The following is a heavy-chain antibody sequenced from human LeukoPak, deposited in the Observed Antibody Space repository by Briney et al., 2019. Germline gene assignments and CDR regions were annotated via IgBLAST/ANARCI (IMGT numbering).Heavy chain of an antibody. CDR3: ARDVSFWSGLMDV. D-gene: IGHD3-3*01. CDR1: GFTFSSYS. V-gene: IGHV3-21*01. Sequence: GGSLRLSCAASGFTFSSYSMNWVRQAPGKGLEWVSSITSSSSYIYYADSVKGRFTISRDNAKNSLYLQMNSLRAEDTAVYYCARDVSFWSGLMDVWGTGTTVTVSS. CDR2: ITSSSSYI. J-gene: IGHJ6*03.